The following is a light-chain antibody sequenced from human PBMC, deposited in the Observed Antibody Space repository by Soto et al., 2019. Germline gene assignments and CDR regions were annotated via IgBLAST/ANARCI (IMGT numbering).Light chain of an antibody. CDR3: SSYTSSSTL. V-gene: IGLV2-14*01. CDR2: DVS. J-gene: IGLJ2*01. CDR1: SSDVGGYNY. Sequence: SVLPQPASVSGSPGQSITISCTGTSSDVGGYNYVSWYQQHPGKAPKLMIYDVSNRPSGVSNRFSGSKSGNTASLTISGLQAEDEADYYCSSYTSSSTLFGGGTKVTVL.